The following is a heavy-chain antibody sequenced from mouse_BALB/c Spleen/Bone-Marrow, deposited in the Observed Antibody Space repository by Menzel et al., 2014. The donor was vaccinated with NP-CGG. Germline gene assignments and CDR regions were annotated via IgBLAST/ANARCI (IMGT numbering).Heavy chain of an antibody. D-gene: IGHD1-1*01. CDR2: FNPSSAYT. V-gene: IGHV1-4*01. Sequence: LVESGAELARPGASGKMSCQASGYTFTRYTMHWEKQRPGQGLEWIGYFNPSSAYTNYNQKFKDKATLTADKSSSTAYMQLSSLTSEDSAVYYCTIRYYAMDYWGQGTSVTVSS. J-gene: IGHJ4*01. CDR3: TIRYYAMDY. CDR1: GYTFTRYT.